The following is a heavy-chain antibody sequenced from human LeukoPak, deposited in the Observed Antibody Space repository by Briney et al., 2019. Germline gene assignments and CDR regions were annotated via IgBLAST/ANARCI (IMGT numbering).Heavy chain of an antibody. J-gene: IGHJ4*02. CDR1: GYSFTTYW. D-gene: IGHD5-24*01. Sequence: GESLKTSCKVSGYSFTTYWIGWVRQMPGKGLEWMGIIYPGDSDTRYSPSFQGQVTISADKSISTAYLQWSSLKASDTAMYYCARGRDGYSFGFDYWGQGTLVTVSS. CDR3: ARGRDGYSFGFDY. CDR2: IYPGDSDT. V-gene: IGHV5-51*01.